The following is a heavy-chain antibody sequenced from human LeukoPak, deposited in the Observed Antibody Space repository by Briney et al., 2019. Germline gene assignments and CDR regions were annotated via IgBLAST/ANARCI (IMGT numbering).Heavy chain of an antibody. CDR2: IYTSGST. V-gene: IGHV4-4*07. CDR1: SGSLSSSY. CDR3: ARDCSGGTCYLGVVDY. Sequence: PSETLSLTCTRSSGSLSSSYWSWIRQPAGKGLEWIGRIYTSGSTNYNPSLKSRVTMSVDTSKNQFSLKLSSVTAADAAVYYCARDCSGGTCYLGVVDYWGQGILVTVSS. D-gene: IGHD2-15*01. J-gene: IGHJ4*02.